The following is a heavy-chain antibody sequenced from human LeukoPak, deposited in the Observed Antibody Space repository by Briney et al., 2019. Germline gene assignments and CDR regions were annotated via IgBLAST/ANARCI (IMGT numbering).Heavy chain of an antibody. V-gene: IGHV3-53*01. CDR3: AKELLAAAGVP. J-gene: IGHJ5*02. CDR1: GFTVSSNY. Sequence: GGSLRLSCAASGFTVSSNYMSWVRQAPGKGLEWVSVIYSGGSTYYADSVKGRFTISRDNSKNTLYLQMNSLRAEDTAVYYCAKELLAAAGVPWGQGTLVTVSS. CDR2: IYSGGST. D-gene: IGHD6-13*01.